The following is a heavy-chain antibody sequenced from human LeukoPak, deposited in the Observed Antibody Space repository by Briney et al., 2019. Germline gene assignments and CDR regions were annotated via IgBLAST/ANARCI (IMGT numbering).Heavy chain of an antibody. CDR3: AKDEGVVLSTSFDFGH. J-gene: IGHJ4*02. CDR2: ISGSGRNT. Sequence: GGSLRLSCVVSGFTFSTYAMSWVRQAPGKGLEWVAFISGSGRNTYYADSVKGRFTISRDNFRNALSLQMNSLRPDDTAIYYCAKDEGVVLSTSFDFGHWGQGTLVAVSS. D-gene: IGHD3-10*01. CDR1: GFTFSTYA. V-gene: IGHV3-23*01.